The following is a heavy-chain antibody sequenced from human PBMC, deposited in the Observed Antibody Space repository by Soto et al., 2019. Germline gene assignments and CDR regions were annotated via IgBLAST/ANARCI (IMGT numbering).Heavy chain of an antibody. CDR3: ARDLDGSGSYYTDH. D-gene: IGHD3-10*01. CDR1: GYSFATYG. CDR2: ISHWGNT. Sequence: ALVKGSCQGSGYSFATYGSRWVRQSPGQGLEWMGWISHWGNTNYAQKLRGRVTMTTDTSASTAYMELRSLRSDDTAIYFCARDLDGSGSYYTDHWGQGIMVTVYS. J-gene: IGHJ4*02. V-gene: IGHV1-18*01.